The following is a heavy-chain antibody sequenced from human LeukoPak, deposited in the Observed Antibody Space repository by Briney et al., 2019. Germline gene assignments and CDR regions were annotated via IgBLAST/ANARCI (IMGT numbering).Heavy chain of an antibody. Sequence: SQTLSLTCAISGDSVSSNSAAWNWIRQSPSGGLEWPGRTYYRSKWYNDYAVSVKSRITINPDTSKNQFSLQLNSVTPEDTAVYYCARDLRSSIKRHWFDPWGQGTLVTVSS. V-gene: IGHV6-1*01. CDR3: ARDLRSSIKRHWFDP. CDR2: TYYRSKWYN. J-gene: IGHJ5*02. CDR1: GDSVSSNSAA. D-gene: IGHD2-2*01.